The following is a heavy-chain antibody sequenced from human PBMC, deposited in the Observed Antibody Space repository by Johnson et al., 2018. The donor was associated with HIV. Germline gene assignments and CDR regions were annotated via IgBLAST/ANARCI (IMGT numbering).Heavy chain of an antibody. CDR3: AKESETYGGNIGFQHAFDI. D-gene: IGHD4-23*01. CDR2: IWYDGSNK. CDR1: GFTFSSYG. J-gene: IGHJ3*02. V-gene: IGHV3-33*06. Sequence: QVQLVESGGGVVQPGRSLRLSCAASGFTFSSYGMHWVRQAPGKGLEWVAVIWYDGSNKYYADSVKGRFTVSRDNSKNTLYLQMNSLRADDTAVYYCAKESETYGGNIGFQHAFDIWGQGTMVTVSS.